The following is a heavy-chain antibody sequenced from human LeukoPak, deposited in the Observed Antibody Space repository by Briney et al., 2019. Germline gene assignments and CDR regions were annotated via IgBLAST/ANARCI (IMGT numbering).Heavy chain of an antibody. CDR1: GGSISSNNYY. CDR3: ARGRTGYQLLPTKKNYDYYYMDV. CDR2: IHNSGST. Sequence: PSETLSLTCTVSGGSISSNNYYWGWIRQPPGKGLEWIASIHNSGSTFYNPSLKGRVSRSIDTSKNQFSLKLSSVTAADTAVYHCARGRTGYQLLPTKKNYDYYYMDVWGKGTTVTVSS. V-gene: IGHV4-39*07. J-gene: IGHJ6*03. D-gene: IGHD2-2*01.